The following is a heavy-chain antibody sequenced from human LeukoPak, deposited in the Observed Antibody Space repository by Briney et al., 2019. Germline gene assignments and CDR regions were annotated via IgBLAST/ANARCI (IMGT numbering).Heavy chain of an antibody. CDR3: ARRRLRYFDWSTPLDY. Sequence: PSETLSLTCAVYGGSFSGYYWSWIRQPPGKGLEWIGEINHSGSTNYNPSLKSRVTISVDTSKNQFSLKLSSVTAADTAVYYCARRRLRYFDWSTPLDYWGQGTLVTVSS. V-gene: IGHV4-34*01. J-gene: IGHJ4*02. CDR2: INHSGST. D-gene: IGHD3-9*01. CDR1: GGSFSGYY.